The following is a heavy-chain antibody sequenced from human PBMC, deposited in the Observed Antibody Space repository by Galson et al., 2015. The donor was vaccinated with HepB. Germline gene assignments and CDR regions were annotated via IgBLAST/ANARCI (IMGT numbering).Heavy chain of an antibody. Sequence: SLRLSCAASGFNFANYVMHWVRQAPGKGLEWVSSISGSGGSTYYRGSFKGRFTISRDNSKNTVYLQMKSLRADDTAVYYCAKCSGSNWFVPHHFDSWGQGTLVTVSS. CDR2: ISGSGGST. V-gene: IGHV3-23*01. J-gene: IGHJ4*02. CDR1: GFNFANYV. CDR3: AKCSGSNWFVPHHFDS. D-gene: IGHD6-13*01.